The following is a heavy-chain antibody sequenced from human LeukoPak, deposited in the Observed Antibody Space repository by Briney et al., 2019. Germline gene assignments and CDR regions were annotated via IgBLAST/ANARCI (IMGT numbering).Heavy chain of an antibody. Sequence: SEPLSLTCTVSGGSISSQFWSWIRQPPGKGREWIGNIYNSGTTNYNPSLESRVTISVDTSNNQPSLQLPSVTAADTAVYYCTKATQWRAFDYWGRGTLVTVSS. CDR1: GGSISSQF. D-gene: IGHD6-19*01. J-gene: IGHJ4*02. CDR3: TKATQWRAFDY. CDR2: IYNSGTT. V-gene: IGHV4-59*11.